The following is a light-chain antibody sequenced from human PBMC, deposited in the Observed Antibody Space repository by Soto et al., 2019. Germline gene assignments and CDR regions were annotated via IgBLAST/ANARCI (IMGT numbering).Light chain of an antibody. CDR3: ETWDINTRG. CDR2: LEGSGSY. Sequence: QLVLTQSSSASASLGSSVKLTCTLSSGHSSYSIAWHQQQPGKAPRYLMKLEGSGSYNKGSGVPDRFSGSSSGADRYLTISNLQFEDEADYYCETWDINTRGFGGGTKLTVL. V-gene: IGLV4-60*02. CDR1: SGHSSYS. J-gene: IGLJ2*01.